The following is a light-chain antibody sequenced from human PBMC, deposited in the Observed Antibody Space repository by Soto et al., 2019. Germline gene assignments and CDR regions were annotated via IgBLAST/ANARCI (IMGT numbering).Light chain of an antibody. CDR3: ASWDTSLSGVV. CDR1: SSNIGNEY. Sequence: QSVLTQPPSMSAAPGQNVTISCSGSSSNIGNEYVSWYQHLPGTAPKLVIYDNNKRPSGIPDRFSGSKSGTSATLGITGLQTGDEAEYYCASWDTSLSGVVFGGGTKLTVL. CDR2: DNN. V-gene: IGLV1-51*01. J-gene: IGLJ2*01.